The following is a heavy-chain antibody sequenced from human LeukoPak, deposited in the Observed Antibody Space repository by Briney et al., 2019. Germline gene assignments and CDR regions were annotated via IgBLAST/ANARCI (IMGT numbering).Heavy chain of an antibody. CDR3: ARDAGIVVTQFDY. J-gene: IGHJ4*02. CDR1: GYTFTGYY. CDR2: INPNSGGT. D-gene: IGHD3-22*01. V-gene: IGHV1-2*02. Sequence: GASVKVSCKASGYTFTGYYMHWVRQAPGQGLEWMGWINPNSGGTNYAQKFQGRVTTTRDTSISTAYMELSRLRSDDTAVYYCARDAGIVVTQFDYWGQGTLVTVSS.